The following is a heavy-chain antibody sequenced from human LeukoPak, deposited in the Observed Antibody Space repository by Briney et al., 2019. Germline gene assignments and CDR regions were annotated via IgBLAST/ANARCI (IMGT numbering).Heavy chain of an antibody. Sequence: PSETLSLTCTVSGYSISSGYYWGWIRQPPGKGLEWIGSIYHSGSTYYNPSLKSRVTISVDTSKNQFSLKLSSVTAADTAVYYCARRYIGSSGWYFDYWGQGTLVTVSS. CDR2: IYHSGST. J-gene: IGHJ4*02. CDR3: ARRYIGSSGWYFDY. D-gene: IGHD6-19*01. CDR1: GYSISSGYY. V-gene: IGHV4-38-2*02.